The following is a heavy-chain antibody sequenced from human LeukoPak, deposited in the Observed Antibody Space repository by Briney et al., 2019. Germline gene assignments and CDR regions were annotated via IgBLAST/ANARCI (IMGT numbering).Heavy chain of an antibody. Sequence: SETLSLTCTVSGGSISSYYWSWIRQPAGKGLEWIGRIYTSGSTNYNPSLKSRVTMSVDTSKNQFSLKQSSVTAADTAVYYCARLIPELELTGYYFDYWGQGTLVTVSS. D-gene: IGHD1-7*01. CDR1: GGSISSYY. CDR2: IYTSGST. V-gene: IGHV4-4*07. CDR3: ARLIPELELTGYYFDY. J-gene: IGHJ4*02.